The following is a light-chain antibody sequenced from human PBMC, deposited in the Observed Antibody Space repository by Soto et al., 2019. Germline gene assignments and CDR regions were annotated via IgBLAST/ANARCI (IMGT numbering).Light chain of an antibody. Sequence: QSALTQPASVSGSPGQSITISCTGSSSDVGSYNLVSWHQQYPGKAPKLMIYEGSKRPSGVSNRFSGSKSGNTASLTISGLXAEXEADYYCCSYAGRSTLVFGGGTKLTVL. CDR1: SSDVGSYNL. V-gene: IGLV2-23*01. J-gene: IGLJ3*02. CDR2: EGS. CDR3: CSYAGRSTLV.